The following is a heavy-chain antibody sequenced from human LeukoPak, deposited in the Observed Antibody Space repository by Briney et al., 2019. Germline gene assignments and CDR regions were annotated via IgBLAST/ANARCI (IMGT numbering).Heavy chain of an antibody. V-gene: IGHV1-69*13. D-gene: IGHD3-3*01. J-gene: IGHJ4*02. Sequence: GASVKVSCKASGDTFSVYAYSWVRQAPGQGLEWMGGIIPMFGTASYAQKFQGRVTITADESTSTAYMELSSLRSEDTAVYYCARDRSGLFDYWGQGTLVTVSS. CDR1: GDTFSVYA. CDR2: IIPMFGTA. CDR3: ARDRSGLFDY.